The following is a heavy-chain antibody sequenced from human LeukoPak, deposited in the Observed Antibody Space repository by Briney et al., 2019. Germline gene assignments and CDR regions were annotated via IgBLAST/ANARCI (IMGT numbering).Heavy chain of an antibody. Sequence: PGGSLRLSCVVSGFTFSSYWMSWVRQAPGKGLEWVANIKQDGSEKYYVDSVKGRFTISRDNSKNTLYLQMNSLRAEDTAVYYCAKDRVYYDSSGYYDYWGQGTLVTVSS. D-gene: IGHD3-22*01. J-gene: IGHJ4*02. CDR2: IKQDGSEK. V-gene: IGHV3-7*01. CDR1: GFTFSSYW. CDR3: AKDRVYYDSSGYYDY.